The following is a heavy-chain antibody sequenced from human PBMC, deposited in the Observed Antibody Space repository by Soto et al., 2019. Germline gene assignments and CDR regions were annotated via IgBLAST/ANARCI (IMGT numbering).Heavy chain of an antibody. CDR2: INAGNGNT. Sequence: ASVKVSCKASGYTFTSYAMHWVRQAPGQRLEWMGWINAGNGNTKYSQKFQGRVTITRDTSASTAYMELSSLRPEDTAVYYCARDSGVVVPAAISNWFDPWGQGTLVTVSS. D-gene: IGHD2-2*01. CDR1: GYTFTSYA. CDR3: ARDSGVVVPAAISNWFDP. V-gene: IGHV1-3*01. J-gene: IGHJ5*02.